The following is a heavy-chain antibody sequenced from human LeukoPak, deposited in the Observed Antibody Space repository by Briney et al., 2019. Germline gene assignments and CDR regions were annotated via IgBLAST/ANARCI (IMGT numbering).Heavy chain of an antibody. CDR2: IKQDGSEK. D-gene: IGHD4-17*01. V-gene: IGHV3-7*01. CDR1: GFTFSSYW. J-gene: IGHJ3*02. CDR3: ARDSADYGDYAGAFDI. Sequence: GGSLRLSCAASGFTFSSYWMSWFRQAPGKGLEWVANIKQDGSEKYYVDSVKGRFTISRDNAKNSLYLQMNSLRAEDTAVYYCARDSADYGDYAGAFDIWGQGTMVTVSS.